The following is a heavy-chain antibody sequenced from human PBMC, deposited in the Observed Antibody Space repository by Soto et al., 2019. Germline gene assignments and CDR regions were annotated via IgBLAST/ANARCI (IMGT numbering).Heavy chain of an antibody. Sequence: GGSLRLSCAASGFTFNNYWMSWVRQAPGKGLEWLANINQDGSIKYYVDSVKGRLTISRDNTKNSPYLQMNGLRVEDTAVYYCARIGYSSSSFDYWGQGTLVTVSS. D-gene: IGHD6-6*01. CDR1: GFTFNNYW. V-gene: IGHV3-7*03. J-gene: IGHJ4*02. CDR2: INQDGSIK. CDR3: ARIGYSSSSFDY.